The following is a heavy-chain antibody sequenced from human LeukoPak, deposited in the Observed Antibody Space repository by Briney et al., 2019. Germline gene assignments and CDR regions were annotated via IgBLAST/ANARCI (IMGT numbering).Heavy chain of an antibody. J-gene: IGHJ4*02. CDR3: ARDRGLNYYDSSGSLDY. V-gene: IGHV1-69*01. D-gene: IGHD3-22*01. Sequence: GSSVKVSCKASGGTFSSYAISWVRQAPGQGLEWMGGIIPIFGTANYAQKFQGRVTITADESTSTAYMELSSLRAEDTAVYYCARDRGLNYYDSSGSLDYWGQGTLVTVSS. CDR2: IIPIFGTA. CDR1: GGTFSSYA.